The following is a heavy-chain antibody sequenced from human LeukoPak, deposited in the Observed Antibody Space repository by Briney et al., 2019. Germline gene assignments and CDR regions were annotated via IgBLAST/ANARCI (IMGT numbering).Heavy chain of an antibody. CDR3: TRVLPGGIGAFDI. CDR1: GFTFSSYA. D-gene: IGHD2-15*01. CDR2: IRSKAYGGTT. V-gene: IGHV3-49*04. J-gene: IGHJ3*02. Sequence: PGGSLRLSCAASGFTFSSYAMSWVRQAPGKGLEWVGFIRSKAYGGTTEYAASVKGRFTISRDDSKSIAYLQMNSLKTEDTAVYYCTRVLPGGIGAFDIWGQGTMVTVSS.